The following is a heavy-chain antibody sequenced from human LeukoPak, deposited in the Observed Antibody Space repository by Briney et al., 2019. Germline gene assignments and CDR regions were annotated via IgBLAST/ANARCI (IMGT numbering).Heavy chain of an antibody. V-gene: IGHV4-4*09. J-gene: IGHJ3*02. D-gene: IGHD6-19*01. CDR2: IYTSGSA. CDR3: ARPYRSGWYGAFDI. CDR1: GGSISSYS. Sequence: PSETLSLTYTVSGGSISSYSWSWIRQSPGKGLEWIGYIYTSGSANYNPSLKSRVTISADTSKNQLSLKLSSVTAADTAVYYCARPYRSGWYGAFDIWGQGTMVTVSS.